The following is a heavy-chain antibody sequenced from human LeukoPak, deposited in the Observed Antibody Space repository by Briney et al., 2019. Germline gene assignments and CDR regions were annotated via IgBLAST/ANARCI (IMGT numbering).Heavy chain of an antibody. V-gene: IGHV4-59*08. CDR1: GGSISSYY. CDR3: ARQWGSCYLYYFDY. Sequence: PSETLSLTCTVSGGSISSYYWSWIRQPPGKGLEWIGYIYYSGSTNYNPSLKSRVTISVDTSKNQFSLKLNSVTAADTAVYYCARQWGSCYLYYFDYWGQGTLVTVSS. CDR2: IYYSGST. J-gene: IGHJ4*02. D-gene: IGHD2-15*01.